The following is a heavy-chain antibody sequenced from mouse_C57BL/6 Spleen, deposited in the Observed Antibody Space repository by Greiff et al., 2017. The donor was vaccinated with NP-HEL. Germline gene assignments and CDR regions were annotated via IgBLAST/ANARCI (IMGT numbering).Heavy chain of an antibody. D-gene: IGHD1-1*01. CDR3: ARSLWYYGTKSPYYFDY. CDR2: IFPGSGST. CDR1: GYTFTDYY. V-gene: IGHV1-75*01. Sequence: QVQLQQSGPELVKPGASVKISCKASGYTFTDYYINWVKQRPGQGLEWIGWIFPGSGSTYYNEKFKGKATLTVDKSSSTAYMLLSSLTSEDSAVYFCARSLWYYGTKSPYYFDYWGQGTTLTVSS. J-gene: IGHJ2*01.